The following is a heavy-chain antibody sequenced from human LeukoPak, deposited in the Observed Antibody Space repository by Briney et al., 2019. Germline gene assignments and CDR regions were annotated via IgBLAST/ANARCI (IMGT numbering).Heavy chain of an antibody. V-gene: IGHV4-38-2*02. CDR2: IYYTGGT. CDR1: GYSISSGYY. Sequence: SETLSLTCSVSGYSISSGYYWGWIRQPPGRGLEWIGSIYYTGGTLYNPSLKSRVSMSVDTSTNQFSLKLTSVTAADTALYFCARAPHSSPTDYYFDFWGPGTLVTVSS. D-gene: IGHD1-14*01. CDR3: ARAPHSSPTDYYFDF. J-gene: IGHJ4*02.